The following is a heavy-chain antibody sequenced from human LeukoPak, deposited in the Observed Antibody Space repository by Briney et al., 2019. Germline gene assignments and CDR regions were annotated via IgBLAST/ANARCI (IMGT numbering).Heavy chain of an antibody. Sequence: SETLSLTCTVSGGSISSYYWSWIRQPPGKGLEWIGYIYYSGSTNYNPPLKSRVTMSVDTSKNQFSLKLRSVTAADTAVYYCARDKATTVVTQEAFDIWGQGTMVTVSS. V-gene: IGHV4-59*01. CDR3: ARDKATTVVTQEAFDI. J-gene: IGHJ3*02. CDR1: GGSISSYY. D-gene: IGHD4-23*01. CDR2: IYYSGST.